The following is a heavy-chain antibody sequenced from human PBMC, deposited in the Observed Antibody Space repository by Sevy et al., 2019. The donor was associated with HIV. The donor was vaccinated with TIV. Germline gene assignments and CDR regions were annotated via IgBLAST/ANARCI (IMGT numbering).Heavy chain of an antibody. Sequence: ASVKVSCKASGGTFSSYAISWVRQAPGQGLEWMGWISTFNVNTNNAQKFQGRVTMTTDTSTSTAYMELTSLRSDDTAVYYCARDDCSSLSCHGSLLYWGQGTLVTVSS. D-gene: IGHD2-2*01. CDR3: ARDDCSSLSCHGSLLY. V-gene: IGHV1-18*01. J-gene: IGHJ4*02. CDR2: ISTFNVNT. CDR1: GGTFSSYA.